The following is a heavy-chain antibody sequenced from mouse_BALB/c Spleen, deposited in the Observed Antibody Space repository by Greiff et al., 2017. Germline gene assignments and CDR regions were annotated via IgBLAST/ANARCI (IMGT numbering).Heavy chain of an antibody. Sequence: QVTLIVSGPGILQPSQTLSLTCSFSGFSLSTSGMGVGRIRQPSGQGLAWLAHIWWDDVKRYNPALKSRLTISKDTSSSQVFLKIASVDTADTAKYCCARSYDYDWAWFAYWGQGTLVTVSA. J-gene: IGHJ3*01. CDR2: IWWDDVK. V-gene: IGHV8-8*01. CDR1: GFSLSTSGMG. D-gene: IGHD2-4*01. CDR3: ARSYDYDWAWFAY.